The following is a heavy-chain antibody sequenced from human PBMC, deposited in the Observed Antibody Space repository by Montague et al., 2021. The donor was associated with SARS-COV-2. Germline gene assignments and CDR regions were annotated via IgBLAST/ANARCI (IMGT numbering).Heavy chain of an antibody. Sequence: PALVKPTQTLTLTCTFSGFSLSTSGVGVGWIRQPPGKDLEWLALIYWDDDKRYSPSLKRRLTITKDTSKNQVVLTMTNMDPVDTATYYCARRNLSFAGPYFDSWGQGTLVTVSS. CDR3: ARRNLSFAGPYFDS. J-gene: IGHJ4*02. CDR2: IYWDDDK. V-gene: IGHV2-5*02. CDR1: GFSLSTSGVG. D-gene: IGHD3-10*01.